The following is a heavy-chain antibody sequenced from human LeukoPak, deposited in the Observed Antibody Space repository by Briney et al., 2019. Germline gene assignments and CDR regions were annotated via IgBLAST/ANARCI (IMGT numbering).Heavy chain of an antibody. V-gene: IGHV4-39*01. Sequence: SQTLSLTCTVSGGSISSGGYYWGWIRQPPGKGLEWIGSIYYSGSTYYNPSLKSRVTISVDTSKNRFSLKLSSVTAADTAVYYCARPRMVAKTRWFDPWGQGTLVTVSS. J-gene: IGHJ5*02. CDR1: GGSISSGGYY. D-gene: IGHD5-12*01. CDR3: ARPRMVAKTRWFDP. CDR2: IYYSGST.